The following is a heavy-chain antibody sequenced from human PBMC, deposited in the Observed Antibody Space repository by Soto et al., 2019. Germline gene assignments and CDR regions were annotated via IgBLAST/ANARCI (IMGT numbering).Heavy chain of an antibody. V-gene: IGHV2-5*02. Sequence: ITLKESGPPLVKPTQTLTLTCTFSGFSLSTTGVGVGWIRQPPGKALDWLALIYWDDDKRYSPSLKSRLTVTKDTSKNQVVLTMTNMDPIDSATYYCVHANPVTTGGHYWGQGTLLTVS. CDR2: IYWDDDK. D-gene: IGHD4-17*01. CDR3: VHANPVTTGGHY. J-gene: IGHJ4*02. CDR1: GFSLSTTGVG.